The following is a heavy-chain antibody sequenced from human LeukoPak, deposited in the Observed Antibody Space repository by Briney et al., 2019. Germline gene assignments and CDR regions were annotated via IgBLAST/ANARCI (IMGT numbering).Heavy chain of an antibody. CDR2: IYPGDSDT. Sequence: GESLKISCKGSGYSFTSYWIGWVRQMPGKGLEWMGIIYPGDSDTRYSPSFQGQVTISADKSISTAYLQWSSLKASDTAMYYCARPYSYNYSPYHFDYWGQETLVTVSS. J-gene: IGHJ4*02. CDR3: ARPYSYNYSPYHFDY. V-gene: IGHV5-51*01. D-gene: IGHD5-18*01. CDR1: GYSFTSYW.